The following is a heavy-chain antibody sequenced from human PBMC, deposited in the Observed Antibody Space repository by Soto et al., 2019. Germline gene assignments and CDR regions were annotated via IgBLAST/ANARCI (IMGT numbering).Heavy chain of an antibody. V-gene: IGHV4-59*01. CDR3: ARNVGQVYDFWSGYYTRDYFDY. Sequence: SETLSLTCTVSGGSISSYYWSWIRQPPGKGLEWIGYIYYSGSTNYNPSLKSRVTISVDTSKNQFSLKLSSVTAADTAVYYCARNVGQVYDFWSGYYTRDYFDYWGQGTLVTVSS. D-gene: IGHD3-3*01. CDR1: GGSISSYY. CDR2: IYYSGST. J-gene: IGHJ4*02.